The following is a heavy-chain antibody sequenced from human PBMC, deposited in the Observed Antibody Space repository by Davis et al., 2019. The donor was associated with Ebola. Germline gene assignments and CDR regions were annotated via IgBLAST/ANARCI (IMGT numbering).Heavy chain of an antibody. CDR3: ARDPCHVTTFCYYYYGMDV. V-gene: IGHV3-53*01. Sequence: PGGSLRLSCAASGFTVSSNYMSWVRQAPGKGLEWVSVIYSGGSTYYADSVKGRFTISRDNSKNTLYLQMNSLRDEDKAVYYCARDPCHVTTFCYYYYGMDVWGQGTTVTVSS. CDR2: IYSGGST. J-gene: IGHJ6*02. D-gene: IGHD4-11*01. CDR1: GFTVSSNY.